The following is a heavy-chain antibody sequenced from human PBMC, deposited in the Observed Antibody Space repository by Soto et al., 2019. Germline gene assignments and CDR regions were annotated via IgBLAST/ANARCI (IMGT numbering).Heavy chain of an antibody. D-gene: IGHD3-22*01. CDR1: GFTFSSYW. V-gene: IGHV3-74*01. J-gene: IGHJ4*02. Sequence: EVQLVESGGGIVQPGGSLRLSCAASGFTFSSYWMHWVRQAPGKGLVWVSRINSDGSRTSYADSAKGRFTISRDNAKHTVYLKMNSLRAEDTAVYYCARGDGDYYDGNGYLGRHWGQGTLVTVSS. CDR3: ARGDGDYYDGNGYLGRH. CDR2: INSDGSRT.